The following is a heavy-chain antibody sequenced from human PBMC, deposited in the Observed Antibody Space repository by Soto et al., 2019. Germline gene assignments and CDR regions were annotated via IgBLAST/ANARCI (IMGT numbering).Heavy chain of an antibody. CDR1: GYTFTSYG. CDR3: ARGAIVVVPAAPPNANFYYFGMDV. V-gene: IGHV1-18*04. J-gene: IGHJ6*02. CDR2: ISPYNGNT. D-gene: IGHD2-2*01. Sequence: ASVNVSCKASGYTFTSYGISWVRQAPGQGLEWMGWISPYNGNTNYAQKLQGRVTMTTDTSTSTAYMELRSLRSDDTAVYYCARGAIVVVPAAPPNANFYYFGMDVWGQGTTVTVSS.